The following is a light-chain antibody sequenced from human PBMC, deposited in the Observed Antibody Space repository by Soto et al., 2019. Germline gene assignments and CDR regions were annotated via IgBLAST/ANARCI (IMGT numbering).Light chain of an antibody. J-gene: IGLJ1*01. CDR3: SSHTSGSTRV. CDR1: SSDVGGYDY. Sequence: QSALAQPASVSGSPGQSIAISCTGTSSDVGGYDYVSWHQQHPDKAPKLMIYEVTKRPSGVSNRFSGSKSGNTASLTISGLQPEDEADYYCSSHTSGSTRVFGSGTKVTVL. CDR2: EVT. V-gene: IGLV2-14*01.